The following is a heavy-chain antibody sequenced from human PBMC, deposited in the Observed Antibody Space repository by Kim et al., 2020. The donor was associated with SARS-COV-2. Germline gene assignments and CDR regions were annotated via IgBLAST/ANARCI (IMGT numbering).Heavy chain of an antibody. Sequence: SETLSLTCTVSGGSISSYYWSWIRQPPGKGLEWIGYIYYSGSTNYNPSLKSRVTISVDTSKNQFSLKLSSVTAADTAVYYCARHVGPRVVPAAWYFDYWGQGTLVTVSS. CDR1: GGSISSYY. CDR3: ARHVGPRVVPAAWYFDY. V-gene: IGHV4-59*08. D-gene: IGHD2-2*01. J-gene: IGHJ4*02. CDR2: IYYSGST.